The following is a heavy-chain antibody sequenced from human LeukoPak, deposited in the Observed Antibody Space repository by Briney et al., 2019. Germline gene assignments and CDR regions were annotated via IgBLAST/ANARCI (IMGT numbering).Heavy chain of an antibody. CDR3: ARHGYCSSTSCYPDY. J-gene: IGHJ4*02. CDR1: GGSLSSGSYY. V-gene: IGHV4-39*01. D-gene: IGHD2-2*03. CDR2: IHHSGST. Sequence: SETLSLTCSVSGGSLSSGSYYWGWIRQSPGKGLEWIGIIHHSGSTDYNPSLKSRVTIPVDTSKNQFSLKLRFVTAADTAVYFCARHGYCSSTSCYPDYWGQGTLVTVSS.